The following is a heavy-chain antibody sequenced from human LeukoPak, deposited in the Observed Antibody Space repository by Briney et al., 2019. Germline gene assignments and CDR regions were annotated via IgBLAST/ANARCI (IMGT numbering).Heavy chain of an antibody. D-gene: IGHD1-14*01. CDR1: GGSIRSTKYY. Sequence: SETLSLTCTVSGGSIRSTKYYWGWIRQPPGKGLEWIGTIYYSRSTYYNPSLRSRVTISLDTSKNQFSLKLSSVTAADTAVYYCARPGTWGSLDYWGQGTLVTVSS. CDR3: ARPGTWGSLDY. V-gene: IGHV4-39*01. J-gene: IGHJ4*02. CDR2: IYYSRST.